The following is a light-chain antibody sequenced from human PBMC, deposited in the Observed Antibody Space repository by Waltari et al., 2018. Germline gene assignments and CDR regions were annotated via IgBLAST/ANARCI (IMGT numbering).Light chain of an antibody. J-gene: IGLJ2*01. V-gene: IGLV2-8*01. CDR2: AVS. Sequence: QSALTQPPSASGPPGQSVTISCPGTHSDVVGNDFVSWYQQHPGKAPKLMIYAVSKRPSGVPDRFSGSKSGNTASLTVSGLQADDEADYYCCSYAGGNNLLFGGGTKLTVL. CDR3: CSYAGGNNLL. CDR1: HSDVVGNDF.